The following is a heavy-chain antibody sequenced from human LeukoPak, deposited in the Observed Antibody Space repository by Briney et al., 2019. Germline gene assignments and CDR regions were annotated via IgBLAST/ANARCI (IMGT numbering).Heavy chain of an antibody. Sequence: PGGSLRLSCAASGFTFDDYGMSWVRQVPGRGLEWVSGINWNGGSTGSADSVKGRFTISRDNANNSLYLQMNSLRAEDTAFYYCARRGMAYSSGWSSLYYFDYWGQGTLVTVSS. CDR3: ARRGMAYSSGWSSLYYFDY. V-gene: IGHV3-20*04. J-gene: IGHJ4*02. CDR1: GFTFDDYG. D-gene: IGHD6-19*01. CDR2: INWNGGST.